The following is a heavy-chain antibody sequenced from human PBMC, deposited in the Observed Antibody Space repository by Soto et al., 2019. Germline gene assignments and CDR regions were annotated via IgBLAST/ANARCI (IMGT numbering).Heavy chain of an antibody. CDR3: ARWAAANLGTDYYYYYGMDV. CDR1: GYTFTSYY. J-gene: IGHJ6*02. D-gene: IGHD6-13*01. Sequence: ASVKVSCKASGYTFTSYYIRWVRQAPGEGLEWMGIINPSGGSTSYAQKFQGRVTMTRDTSTSTVYMELSSLRSEDTAVYYCARWAAANLGTDYYYYYGMDVWGQGTTVTVSS. CDR2: INPSGGST. V-gene: IGHV1-46*01.